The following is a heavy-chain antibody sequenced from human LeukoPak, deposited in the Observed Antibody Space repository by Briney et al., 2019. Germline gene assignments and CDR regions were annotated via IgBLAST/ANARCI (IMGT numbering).Heavy chain of an antibody. D-gene: IGHD2-2*02. CDR3: ARVVVPAAIGSKQDNWFDP. Sequence: ASVKVSCKASGYIFTGYYMHWVRQAPGQGLEWMGWINPNSGGTNYAQKFQGRVTMTRDTSISTAYMELSRLRSDDTAVYYCARVVVPAAIGSKQDNWFDPWGQGTLVTVSS. J-gene: IGHJ5*02. CDR2: INPNSGGT. CDR1: GYIFTGYY. V-gene: IGHV1-2*02.